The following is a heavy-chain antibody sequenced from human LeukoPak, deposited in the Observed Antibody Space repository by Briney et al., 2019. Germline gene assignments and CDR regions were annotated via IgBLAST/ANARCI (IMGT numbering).Heavy chain of an antibody. Sequence: ASVKVSCKASGYTFTGYYMHWVRQAPGQGLEWMGWINPNSGGTNYAQKFQGRVTMTRDTSISTAYMELSRLRSDGTAVYYCARDFGSSSWYDYWGQGTLVTVSS. V-gene: IGHV1-2*02. CDR1: GYTFTGYY. CDR3: ARDFGSSSWYDY. D-gene: IGHD6-13*01. CDR2: INPNSGGT. J-gene: IGHJ4*02.